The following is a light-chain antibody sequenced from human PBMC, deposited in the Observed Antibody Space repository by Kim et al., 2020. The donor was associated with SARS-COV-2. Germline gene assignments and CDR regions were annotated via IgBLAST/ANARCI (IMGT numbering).Light chain of an antibody. Sequence: GQSVTISCIGTSSDVGGYKFVSWYQQHPGKAPKLIIYDVTKRPSGVPDRFSGSKSGNTASLVISGLQAEDEADYYCCSYTGYYNYVFGSGTKVTVL. CDR2: DVT. J-gene: IGLJ1*01. CDR3: CSYTGYYNYV. V-gene: IGLV2-11*01. CDR1: SSDVGGYKF.